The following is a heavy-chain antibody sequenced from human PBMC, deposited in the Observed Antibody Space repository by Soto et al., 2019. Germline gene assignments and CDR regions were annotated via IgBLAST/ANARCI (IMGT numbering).Heavy chain of an antibody. J-gene: IGHJ4*02. D-gene: IGHD2-21*02. CDR2: ISANSGNT. Sequence: ELQLLESGGGFVQPGGSLRLSCTASGFGLSTYAISWVRQAPGKGLEWVSVISANSGNTDYADSVKGRFTISRDKSENTVILQMNRLRAEDTAVYYCALPSCGGDCYSPFDYWGQGTLVTVSS. CDR3: ALPSCGGDCYSPFDY. CDR1: GFGLSTYA. V-gene: IGHV3-23*01.